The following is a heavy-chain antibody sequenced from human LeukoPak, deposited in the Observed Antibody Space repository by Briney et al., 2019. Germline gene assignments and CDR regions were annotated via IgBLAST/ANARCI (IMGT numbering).Heavy chain of an antibody. D-gene: IGHD5-18*01. CDR2: IYHSGST. V-gene: IGHV4-59*01. CDR1: GGSISSYY. CDR3: ARSVTSYGYYFDY. Sequence: SETLSLTCTVSGGSISSYYWSWIRQTPGKGLEWIGYIYHSGSTNYNPSLKSRVTISVDTSKNQISLKLSSVTAADTAVYYCARSVTSYGYYFDYWGQGTLVTVSS. J-gene: IGHJ4*02.